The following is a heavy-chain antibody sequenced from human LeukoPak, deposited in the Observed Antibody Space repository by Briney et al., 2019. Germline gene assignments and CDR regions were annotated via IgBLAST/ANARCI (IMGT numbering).Heavy chain of an antibody. CDR2: IYTNGST. Sequence: SETLSLTCTVSGGSINSGSYYWSRIRQPAGKGLEWIGRIYTNGSTNYNPSLKSRVSISADTSKNQFSLNLSSVTAADTAVYYCAIRGPSGSEGRAFDYWGQGALVTVSS. D-gene: IGHD3-10*01. V-gene: IGHV4-61*02. J-gene: IGHJ4*02. CDR1: GGSINSGSYY. CDR3: AIRGPSGSEGRAFDY.